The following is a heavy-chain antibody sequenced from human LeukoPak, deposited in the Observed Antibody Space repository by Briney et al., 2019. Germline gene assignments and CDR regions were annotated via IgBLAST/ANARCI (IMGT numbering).Heavy chain of an antibody. D-gene: IGHD3-10*01. J-gene: IGHJ6*02. CDR1: GGTFSSYA. CDR3: ARTGGRITMVRGVIYEKYGMDV. CDR2: IIPIFGTA. Sequence: GASVKVSCKASGGTFSSYAISWVRQAPGQGLEWMGGIIPIFGTANYAQKFQGRVTVTVDESTSTAYMELSSLRSEDTAVYYCARTGGRITMVRGVIYEKYGMDVWGQGTTVTVSS. V-gene: IGHV1-69*13.